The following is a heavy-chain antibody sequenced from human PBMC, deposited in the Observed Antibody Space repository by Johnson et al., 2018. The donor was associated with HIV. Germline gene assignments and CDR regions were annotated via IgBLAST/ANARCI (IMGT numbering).Heavy chain of an antibody. V-gene: IGHV3-7*03. D-gene: IGHD3-16*01. Sequence: VQLVESGGGLVQPGGSLRLSCAASGFTFSSYWMSWVRQAPGKGLEWVANIKQDGSEKYYVDSVKGRFTISRDNAKNSLYLQMNSLTAEDTALYYCARESLLITPRRDGAFDIWGQGTMVTVSS. CDR2: IKQDGSEK. CDR1: GFTFSSYW. J-gene: IGHJ3*02. CDR3: ARESLLITPRRDGAFDI.